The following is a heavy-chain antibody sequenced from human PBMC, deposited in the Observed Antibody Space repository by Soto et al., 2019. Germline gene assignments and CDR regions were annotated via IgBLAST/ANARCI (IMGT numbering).Heavy chain of an antibody. D-gene: IGHD2-8*01. CDR3: ASGPTGVAI. V-gene: IGHV4-4*02. Sequence: QVQLQESGPGLVKPSGTLSLTCAVSGVSISSSDWWRWVRQPPGKGLVWVGEIHHSGSTNYNPSLNARVTIAVEKSEKQFSLTLHSVTAADTAVCVCASGPTGVAIWGQGTLVTVSS. CDR1: GVSISSSDW. J-gene: IGHJ4*02. CDR2: IHHSGST.